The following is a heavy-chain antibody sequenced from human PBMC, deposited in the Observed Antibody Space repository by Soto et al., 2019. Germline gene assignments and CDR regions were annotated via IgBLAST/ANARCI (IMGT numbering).Heavy chain of an antibody. CDR1: GGSISSSSYY. Sequence: SETLSLTCTVSGGSISSSSYYWGWIRQPPGKGLEWIGSIYYSGSTYYNPSLKSRVTISVDTSKNQFSLKLSSVTAADTAVYYCARVSYALRIYYYYGMDVWGQGTTVTVSS. CDR3: ARVSYALRIYYYYGMDV. CDR2: IYYSGST. J-gene: IGHJ6*02. V-gene: IGHV4-39*01. D-gene: IGHD3-16*01.